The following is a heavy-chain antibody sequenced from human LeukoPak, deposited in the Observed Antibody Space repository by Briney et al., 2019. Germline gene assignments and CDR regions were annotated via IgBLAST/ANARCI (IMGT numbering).Heavy chain of an antibody. D-gene: IGHD2-2*01. CDR3: ARDGGKGYEIDY. CDR2: ISTAITTT. CDR1: GFPFSNNP. V-gene: IGHV3-48*01. Sequence: GGSLRLSCVVSGFPFSNNPMNWVRQAPGKGLEWVSYISTAITTTYYAESVRGRFTISRDNAKNSLYLQMNSLRVEDTAVYYCARDGGKGYEIDYWGQGTLVTVSS. J-gene: IGHJ4*02.